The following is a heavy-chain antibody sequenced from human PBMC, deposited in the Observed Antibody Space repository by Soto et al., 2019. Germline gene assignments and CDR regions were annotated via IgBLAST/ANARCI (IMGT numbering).Heavy chain of an antibody. D-gene: IGHD3-10*01. CDR1: GGXISSSSYY. CDR3: ARPLRGFYGSGRPSDY. J-gene: IGHJ4*02. CDR2: IYYSGST. Sequence: SETLSLTCTFSGGXISSSSYYWGXIRPPPGKGLEWIGSIYYSGSTYYNPSLKSRVTISVDTSKNQFSLKLSSVTAADTAVYYCARPLRGFYGSGRPSDYWGQGTLVTVSS. V-gene: IGHV4-39*01.